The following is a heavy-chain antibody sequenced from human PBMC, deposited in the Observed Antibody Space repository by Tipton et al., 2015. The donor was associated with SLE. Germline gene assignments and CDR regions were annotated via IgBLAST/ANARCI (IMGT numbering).Heavy chain of an antibody. D-gene: IGHD4-17*01. V-gene: IGHV4-39*01. CDR1: GGSISSGGYY. CDR3: ANTVTRGWFDP. J-gene: IGHJ5*02. CDR2: INHSGST. Sequence: TLSLTCTVSGGSISSGGYYWSWIRQPPGKGLEWVGEINHSGSTNYNPSLKSRVTISVDTSKNQFSLKLSSVTAADTAVYYCANTVTRGWFDPWGQGTLVTVSS.